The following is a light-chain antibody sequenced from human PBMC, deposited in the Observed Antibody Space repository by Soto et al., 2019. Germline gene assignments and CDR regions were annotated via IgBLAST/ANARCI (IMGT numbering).Light chain of an antibody. V-gene: IGKV1-5*03. Sequence: DIQMTQSPSTLSAYVGDRVTITCRASQSISGWLAWYQQKPGKAPKLLIYKASSLESGVPSRFSGSGTGTEFTLTISSLQPDDFATYYCQQYNSFPTFGQGTKVEIK. CDR3: QQYNSFPT. CDR2: KAS. J-gene: IGKJ1*01. CDR1: QSISGW.